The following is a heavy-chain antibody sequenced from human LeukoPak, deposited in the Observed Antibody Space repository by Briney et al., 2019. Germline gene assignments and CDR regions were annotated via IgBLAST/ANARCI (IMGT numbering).Heavy chain of an antibody. CDR1: GFTFSSYG. V-gene: IGHV3-30*02. CDR3: AREIDYCDSSGSIDY. J-gene: IGHJ4*02. D-gene: IGHD3-22*01. CDR2: IRYDGSNK. Sequence: PGGSLRLSCAASGFTFSSYGMHWVRQAPGKGLEWVAFIRYDGSNKYYADSVKGRFTISRDNSKNTLYLQMNSLRAEDTAVYYCAREIDYCDSSGSIDYWGQGTLVTVSS.